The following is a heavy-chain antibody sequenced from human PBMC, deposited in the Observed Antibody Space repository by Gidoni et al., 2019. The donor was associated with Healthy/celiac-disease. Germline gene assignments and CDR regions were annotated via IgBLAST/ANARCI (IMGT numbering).Heavy chain of an antibody. Sequence: QVQLVPSGADVKKPGSSVKVSCKASVCTFSSYAISWVRPAPGQGLEGMGGIIPIFGTANYAQKFQGRVTITADESTSTAYMELSSLRSEDTAVYYCARTRGSYGNYYGMDVWGQGTTVTVSS. CDR2: IIPIFGTA. V-gene: IGHV1-69*01. CDR1: VCTFSSYA. D-gene: IGHD5-18*01. CDR3: ARTRGSYGNYYGMDV. J-gene: IGHJ6*02.